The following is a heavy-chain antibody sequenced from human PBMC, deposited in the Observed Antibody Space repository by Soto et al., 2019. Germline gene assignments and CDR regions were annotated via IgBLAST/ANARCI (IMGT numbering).Heavy chain of an antibody. Sequence: PGGSLRLSCAASGFTLSGYWMHWVRQAPGKGLVWVSRIKSDGSSTSYADSVKGRFTISRDNAKNTLYLQMNSLRAEDTAVYYCARSDRFDPWGQGTLVTVSS. J-gene: IGHJ5*02. V-gene: IGHV3-74*01. CDR1: GFTLSGYW. CDR3: ARSDRFDP. CDR2: IKSDGSST.